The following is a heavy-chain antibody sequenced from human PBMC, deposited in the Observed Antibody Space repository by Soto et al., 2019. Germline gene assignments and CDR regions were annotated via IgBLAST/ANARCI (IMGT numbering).Heavy chain of an antibody. CDR3: ERVWLPHNHNWFDL. CDR2: IFSSGTT. Sequence: SETLSLTCTVSGGSFNGYSWNLIRQPPGKGLEPFAYIFSSGTTNYNPSLKSRVTMSVDTSTNQLSLKLSSVTAADTAVYYCERVWLPHNHNWFDLWGQGTLVT. J-gene: IGHJ5*02. CDR1: GGSFNGYS. V-gene: IGHV4-59*12. D-gene: IGHD6-19*01.